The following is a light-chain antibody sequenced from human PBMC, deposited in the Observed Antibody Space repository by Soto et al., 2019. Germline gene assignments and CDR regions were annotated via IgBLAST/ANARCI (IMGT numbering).Light chain of an antibody. V-gene: IGLV2-14*01. Sequence: QSVLTQPASVSGSPGQSITISCTGTSSDVGTYNHVSWYQQHPGKAPQLIIYEVSNRPSGLSNRFSASKSGNTPSLTISGLQAEDEADYYCCSYTTSSPLVFGTGTKVTVL. J-gene: IGLJ1*01. CDR1: SSDVGTYNH. CDR2: EVS. CDR3: CSYTTSSPLV.